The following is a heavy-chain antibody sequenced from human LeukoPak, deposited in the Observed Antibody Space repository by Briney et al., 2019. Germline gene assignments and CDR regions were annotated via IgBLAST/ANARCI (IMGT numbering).Heavy chain of an antibody. CDR2: ISSSSSTI. D-gene: IGHD3-16*01. V-gene: IGHV3-48*04. J-gene: IGHJ4*02. CDR1: GFTFSSYS. CDR3: ARDGRPDYVWGSYPKDFDY. Sequence: GGSLRLSCAASGFTFSSYSMNWVRQAPGKGLEWVSYISSSSSTIYYADSVKGRFTISRDNAKNSLYLQMNSLRAEDTAVYYCARDGRPDYVWGSYPKDFDYWGQGTLVTVSS.